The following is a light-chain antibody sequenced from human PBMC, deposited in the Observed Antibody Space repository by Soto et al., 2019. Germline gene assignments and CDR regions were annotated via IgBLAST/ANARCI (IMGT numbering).Light chain of an antibody. Sequence: QSALTQPASVSGSPGQSITISCTGTSSDVGSHNLVSWYQQHPGQAPKLMIYEASKRPFGVSARFSAPKSGNTDSLTISGLQAEEEADYYCCSYGGSRAVFGGGTQLTVL. CDR2: EAS. CDR3: CSYGGSRAV. V-gene: IGLV2-23*01. CDR1: SSDVGSHNL. J-gene: IGLJ7*01.